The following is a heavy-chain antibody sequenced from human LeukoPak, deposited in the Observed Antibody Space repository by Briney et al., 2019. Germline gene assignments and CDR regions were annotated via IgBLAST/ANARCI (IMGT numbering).Heavy chain of an antibody. V-gene: IGHV4-30-2*01. J-gene: IGHJ4*02. CDR3: ARHFYDSSVYPYFDY. CDR2: IFHGGST. Sequence: SQTLSRTCAVSGGSISSGGYSWNWIRQPPGKGLEWIGYIFHGGSTYYNSSLKSRVTISMDRSTNQFSLRLSSVTAADTAVYYCARHFYDSSVYPYFDYWGQGTLVTVSS. CDR1: GGSISSGGYS. D-gene: IGHD3-22*01.